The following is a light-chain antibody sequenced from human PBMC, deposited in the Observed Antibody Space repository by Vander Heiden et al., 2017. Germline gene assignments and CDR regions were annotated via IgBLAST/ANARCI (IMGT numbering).Light chain of an antibody. CDR1: QGISSY. V-gene: IGKV1-8*01. CDR3: QQYDSYPRT. J-gene: IGKJ1*01. Sequence: AIRMTQSPSSFSASTGDRVTITCRASQGISSYLAWYQHKPGKAPKLLIYAASTLQSGVPSRFSGSGSGTDFTLTISCLQSEDFATYYCQQYDSYPRTFGQGTKVEIK. CDR2: AAS.